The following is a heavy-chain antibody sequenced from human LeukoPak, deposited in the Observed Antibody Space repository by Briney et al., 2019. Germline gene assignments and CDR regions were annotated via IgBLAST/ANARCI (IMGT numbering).Heavy chain of an antibody. J-gene: IGHJ3*02. Sequence: PGGSLRLSCAASGFTFSSYAMSWVRQAPGKGLEWVANIKQDGSEKHYVDSVNGRFTISRDNAKNSLFLQMNSLRAEDTAMYYCARDHRVVGATGSCDIWGQGTMVTASS. D-gene: IGHD1-26*01. V-gene: IGHV3-7*01. CDR2: IKQDGSEK. CDR1: GFTFSSYA. CDR3: ARDHRVVGATGSCDI.